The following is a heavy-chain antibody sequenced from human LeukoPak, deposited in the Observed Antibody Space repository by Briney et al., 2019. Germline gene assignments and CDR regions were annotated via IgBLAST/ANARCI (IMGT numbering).Heavy chain of an antibody. CDR3: TRGEPRSYYFDY. CDR2: IIPIFGTA. Sequence: GASVRVSFKASGGTFSSYAISWVRQAPGQGLEWMGGIIPIFGTANYAQKFQGRVTITADESTSTAYMELSSLRSEDTAVYYCTRGEPRSYYFDYWSQGTLVTVSS. J-gene: IGHJ4*02. D-gene: IGHD3-16*01. V-gene: IGHV1-69*13. CDR1: GGTFSSYA.